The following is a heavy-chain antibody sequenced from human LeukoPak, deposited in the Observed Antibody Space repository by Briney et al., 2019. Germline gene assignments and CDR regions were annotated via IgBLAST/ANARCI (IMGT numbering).Heavy chain of an antibody. J-gene: IGHJ4*02. D-gene: IGHD4/OR15-4a*01. CDR3: ARDEANLDY. CDR2: ISSSSYT. CDR1: KFTFSSYS. Sequence: PGGSLRLSCAASKFTFSSYSMNWVRQAPGKGLEWVSYISSSSYTNYADSVKGRFTISRDNAKNPLYLQMNSLRAEDTAVYYCARDEANLDYWGQGTLVTVSS. V-gene: IGHV3-21*05.